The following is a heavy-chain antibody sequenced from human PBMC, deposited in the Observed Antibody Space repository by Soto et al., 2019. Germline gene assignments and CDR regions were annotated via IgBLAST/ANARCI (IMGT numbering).Heavy chain of an antibody. J-gene: IGHJ4*02. CDR3: ARESWAAAGNY. Sequence: GGSLRLSCAASGFTFSSYGMHWVRQAPGKGLEWVAVIWYDGSNKYYADSVKGRFTISRDNSKNTLYLQMNSLRAEDTAVYYCARESWAAAGNYWGQGTLVTVSS. CDR1: GFTFSSYG. V-gene: IGHV3-33*01. D-gene: IGHD6-13*01. CDR2: IWYDGSNK.